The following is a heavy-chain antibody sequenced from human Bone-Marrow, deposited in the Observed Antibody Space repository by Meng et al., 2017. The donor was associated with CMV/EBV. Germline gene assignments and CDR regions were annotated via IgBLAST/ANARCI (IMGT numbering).Heavy chain of an antibody. J-gene: IGHJ5*02. V-gene: IGHV4-34*01. Sequence: SETLSLTCAVYGGSFSGYYWSWIRQPPGKGLEWIGEINHSGSTNYNPSLKSRVTISVDTSKNQFSLKLSSVTAADTAVFFCARQGVATNTVKFWFDPWGQGTPVTVPQ. CDR3: ARQGVATNTVKFWFDP. D-gene: IGHD1/OR15-1a*01. CDR2: INHSGST. CDR1: GGSFSGYY.